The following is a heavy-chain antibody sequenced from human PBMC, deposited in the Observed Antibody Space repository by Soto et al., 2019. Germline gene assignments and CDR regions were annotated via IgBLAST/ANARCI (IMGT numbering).Heavy chain of an antibody. CDR3: AKDWAGDEYYFDY. D-gene: IGHD4-17*01. CDR2: ISYDGSNK. V-gene: IGHV3-30*18. CDR1: GFTFSSYG. Sequence: QVQLVESGGGVVQPGRSLRLSCAASGFTFSSYGMHWVRQAPGKGLEWVAVISYDGSNKYYADSVKGRFTISRDNSKNTLYLQMNSLRADDTAVYYCAKDWAGDEYYFDYWGQGTLVNVSS. J-gene: IGHJ4*02.